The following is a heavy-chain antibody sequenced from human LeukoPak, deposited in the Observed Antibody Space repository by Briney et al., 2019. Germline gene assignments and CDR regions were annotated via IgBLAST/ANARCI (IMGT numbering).Heavy chain of an antibody. J-gene: IGHJ1*01. CDR3: ARGGWYPESFQH. CDR2: IYYSGST. V-gene: IGHV4-59*01. D-gene: IGHD6-19*01. Sequence: PSETLFLTCTVSGGSISSYYWSWIRQPPGKGLEWIGYIYYSGSTNYNPSLKSRVTISVDTSKNQFSLKLSSVTAADTAVYYCARGGWYPESFQHWGQGALVTVSS. CDR1: GGSISSYY.